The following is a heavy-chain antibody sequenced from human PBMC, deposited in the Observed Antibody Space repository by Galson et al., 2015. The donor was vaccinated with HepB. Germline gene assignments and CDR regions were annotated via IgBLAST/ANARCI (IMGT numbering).Heavy chain of an antibody. CDR2: IFHSGST. CDR3: ARDRMAGDVGYFDV. J-gene: IGHJ2*01. D-gene: IGHD6-19*01. V-gene: IGHV4-31*03. Sequence: TLSLTCTVSGGSISSDDYYWSWIRQHPGKGLEWIAYIFHSGSTYYNPSLKSRVSISVDTSKNQFSLKLSSVTAADTAVYYCARDRMAGDVGYFDVWGRGTLVTVSS. CDR1: GGSISSDDYY.